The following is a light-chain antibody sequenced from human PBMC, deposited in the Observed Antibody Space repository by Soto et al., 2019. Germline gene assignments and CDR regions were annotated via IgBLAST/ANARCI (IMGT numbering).Light chain of an antibody. J-gene: IGKJ1*01. Sequence: ERVMTQSPAALSVSLGERATLSCRASQSVDNKLAWYQFKPGQAPRLLIYGASTRATGVPTRFSGSGSGTELSLTIGSLQSGGCAVCDCLQYYGWPKTFGQGTEVEIK. CDR1: QSVDNK. V-gene: IGKV3-15*01. CDR3: LQYYGWPKT. CDR2: GAS.